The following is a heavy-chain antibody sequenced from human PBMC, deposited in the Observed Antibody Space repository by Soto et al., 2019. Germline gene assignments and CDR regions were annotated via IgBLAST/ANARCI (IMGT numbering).Heavy chain of an antibody. V-gene: IGHV4-59*01. D-gene: IGHD3-10*01. Sequence: SIKSRVTISVDTSKNQFSLKLNSVTAADTAVYYCARDTARAMVRIYYGMDVWGQGTTVTVSS. CDR3: ARDTARAMVRIYYGMDV. J-gene: IGHJ6*02.